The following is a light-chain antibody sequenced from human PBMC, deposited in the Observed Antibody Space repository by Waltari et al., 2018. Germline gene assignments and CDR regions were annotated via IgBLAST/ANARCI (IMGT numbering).Light chain of an antibody. J-gene: IGLJ2*01. CDR2: QDR. Sequence: SYELTQPPSESVSPDQTATITSTGDTLGDRFACWYQQRPGQSPVVVIYQDRQRPSGIPERFSGSNYGNTATLTISGTQVMDEAHYYCQAWDNSIVVFGGGTKLTVL. V-gene: IGLV3-1*01. CDR3: QAWDNSIVV. CDR1: TLGDRF.